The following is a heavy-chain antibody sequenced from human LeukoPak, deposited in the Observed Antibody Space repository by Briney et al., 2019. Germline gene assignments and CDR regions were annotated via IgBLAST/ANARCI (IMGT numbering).Heavy chain of an antibody. V-gene: IGHV4-59*01. Sequence: SETLSLTCTVSGGSISSYYWSWIRQPPAKGLEWIGYIYYSGSTNYNPSLKSRATISVDTSKNQFSLKLSSVTAADTAVYYCARGGYSYGSNFDYWGQGTLVTVSS. CDR2: IYYSGST. CDR1: GGSISSYY. CDR3: ARGGYSYGSNFDY. J-gene: IGHJ4*02. D-gene: IGHD5-18*01.